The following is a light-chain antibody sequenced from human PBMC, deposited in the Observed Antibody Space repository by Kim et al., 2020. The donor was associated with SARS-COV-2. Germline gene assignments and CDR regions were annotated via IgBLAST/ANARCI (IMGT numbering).Light chain of an antibody. CDR3: QVWDSSSDHRV. CDR2: YDS. V-gene: IGLV3-21*04. CDR1: NIGSKS. Sequence: SYELTQPPSVSVAPGKTARITCGGNNIGSKSVHWYQQKPGQAPVLVIYYDSDRPSGIPERFSGSNSGNTATLTISRVGAGDEADYYCQVWDSSSDHRVFG. J-gene: IGLJ3*02.